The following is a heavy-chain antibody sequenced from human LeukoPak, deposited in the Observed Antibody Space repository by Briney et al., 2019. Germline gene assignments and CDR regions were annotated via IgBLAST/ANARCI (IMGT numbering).Heavy chain of an antibody. CDR3: ARDYSSSSLDY. J-gene: IGHJ4*02. Sequence: AGGSLRLSCAASGFTFSSYSMNWVRQAPGKGLEWVSSISSSRYIYYADSVKGRFTISRDNAKNSLYLQMNSLRAEDTALYYCARDYSSSSLDYWGQGTLVTVSS. CDR2: ISSSRYI. D-gene: IGHD6-6*01. V-gene: IGHV3-21*01. CDR1: GFTFSSYS.